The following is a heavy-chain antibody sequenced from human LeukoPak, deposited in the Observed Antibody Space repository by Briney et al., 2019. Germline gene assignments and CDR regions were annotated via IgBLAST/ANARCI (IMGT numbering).Heavy chain of an antibody. Sequence: GGSLRLSCAASGFTFSSFWMSWVRQAPGKGLEWVANIKQDGSVQYYVDSVKGRFTISRDNSKNTLYLQMNSLRAEDTAVYYCASTTVVTPLHYFDYWGQGTLVTVSS. CDR1: GFTFSSFW. CDR2: IKQDGSVQ. CDR3: ASTTVVTPLHYFDY. D-gene: IGHD4-23*01. V-gene: IGHV3-7*03. J-gene: IGHJ4*02.